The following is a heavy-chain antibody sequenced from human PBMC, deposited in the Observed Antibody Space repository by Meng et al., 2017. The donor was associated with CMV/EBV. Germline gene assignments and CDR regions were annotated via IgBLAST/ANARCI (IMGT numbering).Heavy chain of an antibody. D-gene: IGHD1-26*01. CDR1: GFNFSSYA. CDR2: ISYDGSNK. V-gene: IGHV3-30-3*01. J-gene: IGHJ4*02. CDR3: ARDLLWVRDEYFDY. Sequence: SGFNFSSYAMHWVRQAPGKGLEWVAIISYDGSNKYYADSVKGRFTISRDNSKNTLYLQMNSLRAEDTAVYYCARDLLWVRDEYFDYWGQGTLVTVSS.